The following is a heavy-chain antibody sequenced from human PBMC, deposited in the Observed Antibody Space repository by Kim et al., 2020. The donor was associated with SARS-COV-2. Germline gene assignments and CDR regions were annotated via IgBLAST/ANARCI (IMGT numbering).Heavy chain of an antibody. Sequence: SVKVSCKASGGTFSSYAISWVRQAPGQGLEWMGRIIPILGIANYAQKFQGRVTITADKSTSTAYMELSSLRSEDTAVYYCARDASRIKWFGELSKDYYYYYMDVWGKGTTVTVSS. CDR1: GGTFSSYA. CDR3: ARDASRIKWFGELSKDYYYYYMDV. CDR2: IIPILGIA. J-gene: IGHJ6*03. D-gene: IGHD3-10*01. V-gene: IGHV1-69*04.